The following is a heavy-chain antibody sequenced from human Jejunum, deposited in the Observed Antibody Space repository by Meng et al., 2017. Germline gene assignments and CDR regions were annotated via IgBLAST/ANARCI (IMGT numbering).Heavy chain of an antibody. CDR3: ARASYFSGLDS. CDR1: GYTVSVHF. Sequence: QVHLVQSGTEVKSPGASVKASGYTVSVHFINWVRQARGQGLEWMGWISPYNGNAIYAQKFHDRVTVTTDTSTNTAYMELRSLTSDDTAVYYCARASYFSGLDSWGQGTLVTVSS. J-gene: IGHJ4*02. D-gene: IGHD2/OR15-2a*01. CDR2: ISPYNGNA. V-gene: IGHV1-18*01.